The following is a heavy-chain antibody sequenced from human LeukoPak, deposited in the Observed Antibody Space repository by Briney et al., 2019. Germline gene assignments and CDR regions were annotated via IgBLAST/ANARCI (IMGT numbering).Heavy chain of an antibody. J-gene: IGHJ3*02. V-gene: IGHV4-34*01. D-gene: IGHD2-2*01. Sequence: PSETLSLTCAVYGGSFSGYYWSWIRQPPGKGLEWIGEINHSGSTNYNPSLKSRVTISVDTSKNQFSLKLSSVTAADTAVNYCARGQVVPAAIFSIGVLAFDIWGQGTMVTVSS. CDR2: INHSGST. CDR3: ARGQVVPAAIFSIGVLAFDI. CDR1: GGSFSGYY.